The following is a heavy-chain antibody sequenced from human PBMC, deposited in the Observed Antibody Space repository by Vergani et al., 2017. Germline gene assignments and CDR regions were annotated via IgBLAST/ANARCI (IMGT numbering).Heavy chain of an antibody. CDR3: ARGDCSSTSCFHMDV. V-gene: IGHV4-59*01. J-gene: IGHJ6*03. CDR2: VYFSGST. D-gene: IGHD2-2*01. CDR1: DGSIGGYY. Sequence: QVQLQESGPGLVKASETLSLTCTISDGSIGGYYWNWIRQPPGKGLEWIGLVYFSGSTNYNPSLQSRVTMSVDTSNKQFSLKLSSVTAADTAVYYCARGDCSSTSCFHMDVWGRGTTVTVSS.